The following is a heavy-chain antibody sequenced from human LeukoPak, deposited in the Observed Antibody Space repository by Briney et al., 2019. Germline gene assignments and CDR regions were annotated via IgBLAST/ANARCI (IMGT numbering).Heavy chain of an antibody. V-gene: IGHV4-39*01. D-gene: IGHD6-19*01. CDR1: GGSISSGSYY. J-gene: IGHJ4*02. CDR2: IFYSGTT. Sequence: SETLSLTCTVSGGSISSGSYYWGWIRQPPGKGLEWIGSIFYSGTTFYNPSLKSRVTVSLDTSKNQFSLKLSSVTAADTAVYYCARHEGYGSGWFGDWGRGTLVTVSS. CDR3: ARHEGYGSGWFGD.